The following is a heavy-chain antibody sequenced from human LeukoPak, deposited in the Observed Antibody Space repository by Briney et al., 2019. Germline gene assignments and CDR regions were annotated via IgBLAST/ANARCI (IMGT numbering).Heavy chain of an antibody. CDR3: ARESGYYDSSGYYWFDP. CDR2: IYYSGST. V-gene: IGHV4-59*01. CDR1: GGSISSYY. Sequence: SETLSLTCTVSGGSISSYYWSWIRQPPGKGLEWIGYIYYSGSTNYNPSLKSRVTISVDTSKKQFSLKLSSVTAADTAVYYCARESGYYDSSGYYWFDPWGQGTLVTVSS. J-gene: IGHJ5*02. D-gene: IGHD3-22*01.